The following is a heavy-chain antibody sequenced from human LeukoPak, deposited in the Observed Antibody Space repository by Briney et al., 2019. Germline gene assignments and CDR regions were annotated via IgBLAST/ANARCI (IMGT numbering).Heavy chain of an antibody. CDR3: AKAVGAYYYGSGSYWFDY. CDR2: MSWNSGSI. D-gene: IGHD3-10*01. V-gene: IGHV3-9*01. J-gene: IGHJ4*02. CDR1: GFTFDDYA. Sequence: PGGSLRLSCAASGFTFDDYAMHWVRQAPGKGVERVSGMSWNSGSIGYAHSVKAPFTISRDNAKYSLYLQINSLRAEDTALYYCAKAVGAYYYGSGSYWFDYWGQRTLVTVSS.